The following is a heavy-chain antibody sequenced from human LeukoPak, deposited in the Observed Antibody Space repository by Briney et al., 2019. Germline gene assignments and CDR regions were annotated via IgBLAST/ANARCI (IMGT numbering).Heavy chain of an antibody. Sequence: SETLSLTCTVSGGYISGYYWRWIRQPPGKGLEWIGYIYTIVSTNYNPSPKSRVTISVDVSKNRFSLKLSSVTAADTAVYYCARRRSYSRASGQGMTKTFDIWGQGTMVTVSS. V-gene: IGHV4-4*09. J-gene: IGHJ3*02. CDR3: ARRRSYSRASGQGMTKTFDI. CDR1: GGYISGYY. D-gene: IGHD6-13*01. CDR2: IYTIVST.